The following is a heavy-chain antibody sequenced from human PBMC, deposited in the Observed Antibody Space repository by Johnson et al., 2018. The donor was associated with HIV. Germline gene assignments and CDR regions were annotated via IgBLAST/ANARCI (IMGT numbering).Heavy chain of an antibody. Sequence: QVQLVESGGGVVQAGRSLRLSCAASGFSFSSYALHWVRQAPGKGLEWVAAVSYETTNKHYADSVKGRFTISRDNSKSTLILQMNGLRAEDTAVYYCAREGDSSGMVFLDAFDIWGQGTMVTVSS. V-gene: IGHV3-30-3*01. CDR1: GFSFSSYA. CDR3: AREGDSSGMVFLDAFDI. CDR2: VSYETTNK. J-gene: IGHJ3*02. D-gene: IGHD6-25*01.